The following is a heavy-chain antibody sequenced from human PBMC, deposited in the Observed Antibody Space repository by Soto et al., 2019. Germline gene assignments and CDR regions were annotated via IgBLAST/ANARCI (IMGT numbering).Heavy chain of an antibody. Sequence: GGSLRLSCAASGFTFSSCAMGWVRQAPGKGLEWVSGISGGGKNTYYADSVKGRIAISRDNSKSTLYLQMNSLRVEDTALYYCAKFEGGVSGPVDYWGQGTVVTVSS. CDR2: ISGGGKNT. CDR1: GFTFSSCA. J-gene: IGHJ4*02. CDR3: AKFEGGVSGPVDY. D-gene: IGHD1-26*01. V-gene: IGHV3-23*01.